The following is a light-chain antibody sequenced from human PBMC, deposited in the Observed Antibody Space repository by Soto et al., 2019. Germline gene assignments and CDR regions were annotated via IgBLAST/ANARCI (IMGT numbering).Light chain of an antibody. CDR1: RSVLYSSDNENY. CDR2: WAS. CDR3: QQYYSIPYT. J-gene: IGKJ2*01. V-gene: IGKV4-1*01. Sequence: DIVMTQSPDSLAVSLGERATLKCKSSRSVLYSSDNENYLAWYQQKPGQSPKLLIYWASTRESGVPDRFSGSGSGTDFTLTISNLQAEDVAVYYCQQYYSIPYTFGQGTKLEIK.